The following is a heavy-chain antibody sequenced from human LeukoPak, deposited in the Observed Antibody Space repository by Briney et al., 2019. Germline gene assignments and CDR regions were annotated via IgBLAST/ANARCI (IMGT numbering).Heavy chain of an antibody. CDR3: ARDPPSGFGELLSRYSNYYYYGMDV. Sequence: GGSLRLSCAASGFTFSSYSMNWVRQAPGKGLEWVAVIWYDGSNKYYADSVKGRFTISRDNSKNTLYLQMNSLRAEDTAVYYCARDPPSGFGELLSRYSNYYYYGMDVWGQGTTVTVSS. J-gene: IGHJ6*02. V-gene: IGHV3-33*08. CDR1: GFTFSSYS. D-gene: IGHD3-10*01. CDR2: IWYDGSNK.